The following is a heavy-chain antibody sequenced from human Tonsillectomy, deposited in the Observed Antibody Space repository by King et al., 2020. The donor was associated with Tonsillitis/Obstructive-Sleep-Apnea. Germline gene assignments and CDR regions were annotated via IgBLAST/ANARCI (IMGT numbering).Heavy chain of an antibody. Sequence: VQLQQWGAGLLKPSETLSLTCAVYGGSFSGYYWSWIRQPPGKGLEWIGEINHSGSTNYNPSLKSRVTISVDTSKNQFSLKLSSVTAADTAVYYCATLVPLENPSPWFAPWGPGTLFALSS. J-gene: IGHJ5*02. CDR1: GGSFSGYY. D-gene: IGHD6-6*01. CDR3: ATLVPLENPSPWFAP. CDR2: INHSGST. V-gene: IGHV4-34*01.